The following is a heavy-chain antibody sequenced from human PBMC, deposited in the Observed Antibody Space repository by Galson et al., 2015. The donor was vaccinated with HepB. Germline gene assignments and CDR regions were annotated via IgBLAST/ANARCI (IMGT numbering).Heavy chain of an antibody. D-gene: IGHD3-22*01. CDR1: GYTFTNYG. Sequence: SVKVSCKASGYTFTNYGISWVRQAPGQGLEWMGWISAYNGDTNDAQKFQGRVTMTTDTSTTTAYMELRSLRSDDTAVYYCAREGYYYDTSGNYEDYWGQGTLVTVSS. CDR3: AREGYYYDTSGNYEDY. J-gene: IGHJ4*02. V-gene: IGHV1-18*04. CDR2: ISAYNGDT.